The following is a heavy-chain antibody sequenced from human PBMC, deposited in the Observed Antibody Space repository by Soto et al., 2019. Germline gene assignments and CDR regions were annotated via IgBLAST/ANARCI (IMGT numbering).Heavy chain of an antibody. V-gene: IGHV4-39*07. CDR1: AGPLSSGAYY. Sequence: SQTLSLTSTVSAGPLSSGAYYWGWILHPQGKGLEWIGSIYYSGSTYYNPSLKSRVTIPVDTSKNQFSLQLHSVTAADTAVYYCERDYRLGFHAYWGQGTLDPVSA. J-gene: IGHJ4*02. D-gene: IGHD3-16*01. CDR2: IYYSGST. CDR3: ERDYRLGFHAY.